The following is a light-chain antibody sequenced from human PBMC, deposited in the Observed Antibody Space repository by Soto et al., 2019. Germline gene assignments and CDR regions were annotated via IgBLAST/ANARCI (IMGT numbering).Light chain of an antibody. J-gene: IGKJ5*01. V-gene: IGKV1-27*01. CDR3: QKSNTAPLT. CDR2: SAS. CDR1: QDISVY. Sequence: DIQMTQSPSSLSASVGDRVTITCRASQDISVYLAWYQQKPGKVPKLLIYSASTLQSGVPSRFSGSGSGTDFTLTISSLQPEDVATYYGQKSNTAPLTFGQGTRLEIK.